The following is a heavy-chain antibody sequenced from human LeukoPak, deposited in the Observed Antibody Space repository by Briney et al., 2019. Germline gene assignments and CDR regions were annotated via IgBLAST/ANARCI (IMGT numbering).Heavy chain of an antibody. Sequence: GALILSCAASGFAFSDYAMHWVRQAPGKGLEWVAIISYDGSNKYFADSVKGRFTISRDNSKNTLYLQMNSLRAEDAAVYYCARETYSSFDSWGQGTLVTVSS. V-gene: IGHV3-30*01. CDR3: ARETYSSFDS. CDR1: GFAFSDYA. CDR2: ISYDGSNK. D-gene: IGHD6-13*01. J-gene: IGHJ4*02.